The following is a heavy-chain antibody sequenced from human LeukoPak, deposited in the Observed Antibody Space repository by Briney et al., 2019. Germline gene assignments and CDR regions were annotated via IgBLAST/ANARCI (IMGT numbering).Heavy chain of an antibody. V-gene: IGHV1-24*01. Sequence: ASVKVSCKVSGYTLTELSMHWVRQAPGKGLEWMGGFDPEDGETIYAQKFRGRVTMTEDTSTDTAYMELSSLRSEDTAVYYCATGLAYCGGDCFNYFDYWGQGTLVTVSS. D-gene: IGHD2-21*02. CDR2: FDPEDGET. CDR1: GYTLTELS. J-gene: IGHJ4*02. CDR3: ATGLAYCGGDCFNYFDY.